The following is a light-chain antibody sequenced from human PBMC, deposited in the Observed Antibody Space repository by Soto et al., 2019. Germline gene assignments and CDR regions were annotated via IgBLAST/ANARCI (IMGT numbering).Light chain of an antibody. CDR1: QSVSSY. CDR3: QQRRDWPPWT. CDR2: DAS. J-gene: IGKJ1*01. Sequence: EIVLTQSPATLSLSPGERATLSCMSSQSVSSYLAWYQQKPGQAPRLLIYDASNRATGTPDRFSGSGSGTDFTLTISSLEPEDFAVYYCQQRRDWPPWTFGQGTKVDI. V-gene: IGKV3-11*01.